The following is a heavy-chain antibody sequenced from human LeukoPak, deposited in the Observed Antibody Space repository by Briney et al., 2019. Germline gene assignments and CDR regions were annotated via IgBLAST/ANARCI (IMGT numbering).Heavy chain of an antibody. Sequence: SETLSLTCAVHGGSFSGYYWSWIRQPPGKGLEWIGEINHSGSTNYNPSLKSRVTISVDTSKNQFSLKLSSVTAADTAVYYCARGWYSSSWYGYWGQGTLVTVSS. CDR3: ARGWYSSSWYGY. J-gene: IGHJ4*02. CDR1: GGSFSGYY. V-gene: IGHV4-34*01. CDR2: INHSGST. D-gene: IGHD6-13*01.